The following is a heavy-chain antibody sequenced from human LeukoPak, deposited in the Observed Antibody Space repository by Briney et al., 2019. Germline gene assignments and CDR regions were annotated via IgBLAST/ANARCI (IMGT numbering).Heavy chain of an antibody. V-gene: IGHV1-2*02. Sequence: ASVKVSCKASGYTFTGYYMHWVRQAPGQELEWMGWINPNSGGTNYAQKFQGRVTMTRDTSISTAYMELSRLRSDDTAVYYCARVPGDDYYFDYWGQGTLVTVSS. CDR2: INPNSGGT. J-gene: IGHJ4*02. CDR3: ARVPGDDYYFDY. CDR1: GYTFTGYY. D-gene: IGHD7-27*01.